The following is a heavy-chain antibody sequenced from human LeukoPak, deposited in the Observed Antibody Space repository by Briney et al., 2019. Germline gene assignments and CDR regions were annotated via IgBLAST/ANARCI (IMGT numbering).Heavy chain of an antibody. CDR2: TNHSGST. D-gene: IGHD2-15*01. V-gene: IGHV4-34*01. CDR3: ARRPTGYCSGGSCYPRAFDI. CDR1: GGSFSGYY. J-gene: IGHJ3*02. Sequence: SETLSLTCAVYGGSFSGYYWSWIRQPPGKGLEWIGETNHSGSTNYNPSLKSRVTISVDTSKNQFSLKLSSVTAADTAVYYCARRPTGYCSGGSCYPRAFDIWGQGTMVTVSS.